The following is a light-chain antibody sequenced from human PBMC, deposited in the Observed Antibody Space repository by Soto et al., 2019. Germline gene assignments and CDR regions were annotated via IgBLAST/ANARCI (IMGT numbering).Light chain of an antibody. CDR1: QSVSTGQ. V-gene: IGKV3-20*01. CDR3: QQYGRLPFT. Sequence: EIVLTQSPGTLSLSPGERGTLSCRASQSVSTGQIAWYQQKPGQAPRLLMYGVSSRAAGIPDRFSGNGSGTDFTLTISSLEPEDFAVYYCQQYGRLPFTFGPGTKVDIK. J-gene: IGKJ3*01. CDR2: GVS.